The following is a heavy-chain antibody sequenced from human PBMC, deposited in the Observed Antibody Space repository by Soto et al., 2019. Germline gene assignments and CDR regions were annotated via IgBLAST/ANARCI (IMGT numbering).Heavy chain of an antibody. CDR3: ARTLNTLDYYDSSGGAFDI. CDR2: IIPIFGTA. D-gene: IGHD3-22*01. J-gene: IGHJ3*02. Sequence: SVKVSCKASGGSFSSYAISWVRQAPGQGLEWMGGIIPIFGTANYAQKFQGRVTITADESTSTAYMELSSLRSEDTAVYYCARTLNTLDYYDSSGGAFDIWGQGTMVTVSS. CDR1: GGSFSSYA. V-gene: IGHV1-69*13.